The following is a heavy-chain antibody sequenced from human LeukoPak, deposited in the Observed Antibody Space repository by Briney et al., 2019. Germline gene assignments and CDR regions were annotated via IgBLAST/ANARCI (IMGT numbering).Heavy chain of an antibody. J-gene: IGHJ4*02. CDR2: VNPNSGGT. CDR3: ARGQKVATIPPLAY. D-gene: IGHD5-12*01. CDR1: GYTFTSYY. Sequence: ASVKVSCKASGYTFTSYYVHWVRQAPGQGLEWMGWVNPNSGGTNSAQKFQDRVTMTRDTSISTAYMELSRLRFDDTAVYYCARGQKVATIPPLAYWGQGTLVTVSS. V-gene: IGHV1-2*02.